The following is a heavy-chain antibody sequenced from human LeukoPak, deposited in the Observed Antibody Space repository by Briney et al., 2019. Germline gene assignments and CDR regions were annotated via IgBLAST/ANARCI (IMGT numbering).Heavy chain of an antibody. CDR1: GFTFNTYS. V-gene: IGHV3-48*01. Sequence: GGSLRLSCAASGFTFNTYSMNWVRQAPGKGLEWVSYIDSDSPTIYYADSVKGRFTISRDNAKNSLYLQINSLRAEDTAVYYCARRFDYWGQGTLVTVSS. CDR2: IDSDSPTI. J-gene: IGHJ4*02. CDR3: ARRFDY.